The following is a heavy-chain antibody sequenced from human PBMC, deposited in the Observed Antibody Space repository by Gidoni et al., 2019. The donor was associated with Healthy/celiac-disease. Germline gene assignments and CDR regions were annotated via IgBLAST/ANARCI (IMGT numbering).Heavy chain of an antibody. J-gene: IGHJ3*02. CDR3: AKEGCSGGSCYDAFDI. V-gene: IGHV3-9*01. Sequence: EVQLVESGGGLVQPGRSLTLSFAASGFTFADYAMHWVRQAPGKGLEWVSGISWKSGSIGYADSVKGRFTISRDNAKNSLYLQMNSLRAEDTALYYCAKEGCSGGSCYDAFDIWGQGTMVTVSS. CDR2: ISWKSGSI. CDR1: GFTFADYA. D-gene: IGHD2-15*01.